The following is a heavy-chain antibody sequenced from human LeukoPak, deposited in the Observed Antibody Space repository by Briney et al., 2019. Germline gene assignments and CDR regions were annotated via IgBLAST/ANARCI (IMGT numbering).Heavy chain of an antibody. CDR1: GYTFTSYW. CDR3: AREILEYSSSWLDY. Sequence: GASVKVSCKASGYTFTSYWISWVRQAPGQGLEWMGWISAYNGNTNYAQKLQGRVTMTTDTSTSTAYMELRSLRSDDTAVYYCAREILEYSSSWLDYWGQGTLVTVSS. J-gene: IGHJ4*02. D-gene: IGHD6-6*01. CDR2: ISAYNGNT. V-gene: IGHV1-18*01.